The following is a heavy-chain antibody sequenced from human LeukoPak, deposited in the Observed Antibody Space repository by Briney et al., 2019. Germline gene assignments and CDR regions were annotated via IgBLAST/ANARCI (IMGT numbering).Heavy chain of an antibody. CDR1: GGSISPHY. D-gene: IGHD3-22*01. Sequence: PSETLSLTCTISGGSISPHYWSWIRQPPGKGLEWIGYIYYSGSTNYNPSLKSRVTISVDKSKNQFSLKLSSVTAADTAVYYCARGGDDSSGYYFNWFDPWGQGTLVTVSS. J-gene: IGHJ5*02. CDR2: IYYSGST. V-gene: IGHV4-59*08. CDR3: ARGGDDSSGYYFNWFDP.